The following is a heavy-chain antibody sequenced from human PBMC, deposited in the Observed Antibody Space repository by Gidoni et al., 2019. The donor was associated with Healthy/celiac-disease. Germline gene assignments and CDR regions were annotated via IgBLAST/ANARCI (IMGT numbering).Heavy chain of an antibody. J-gene: IGHJ6*02. V-gene: IGHV4-61*01. Sequence: QVQLQESGPGLVKPSETLSLTCTVSGGSVSSGSYYWSWIRQPPGKGLEWIGYIYYSGSTNYNPSLKSRVTISVDTSKNQFSLKLSSVTAADTAVYYCARVDFEDYYYGMDVWGQGTTVTVSS. D-gene: IGHD3-9*01. CDR2: IYYSGST. CDR3: ARVDFEDYYYGMDV. CDR1: GGSVSSGSYY.